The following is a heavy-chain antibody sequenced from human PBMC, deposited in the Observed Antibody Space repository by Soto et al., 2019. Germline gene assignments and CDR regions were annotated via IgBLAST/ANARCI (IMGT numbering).Heavy chain of an antibody. CDR1: GFTFSNYA. CDR2: ITSDGDST. V-gene: IGHV3-64D*06. CDR3: VKGNQLLRYYFEF. D-gene: IGHD2-15*01. Sequence: GALRLSCSVSGFTFSNYAMHWVRQAPGKGLEYVSGITSDGDSTWHADSVKDRFTISRDNSKNTLFLQMSSLRVEDTAIYFCVKGNQLLRYYFEFWGPGTLVTVSS. J-gene: IGHJ2*01.